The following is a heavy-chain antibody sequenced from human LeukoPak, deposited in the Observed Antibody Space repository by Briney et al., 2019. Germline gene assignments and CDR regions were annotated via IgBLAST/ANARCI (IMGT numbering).Heavy chain of an antibody. CDR1: GFTFISSG. CDR3: ARAGNFRFDY. CDR2: INGDGSTI. V-gene: IGHV3-74*01. D-gene: IGHD1-14*01. J-gene: IGHJ4*02. Sequence: PGGSLRLSCAASGFTFISSGLHWVRQPPGERPVWVSRINGDGSTINYADSVKGRFTISRDNAKNTMYLQMNSLRPEDTAVYYCARAGNFRFDYWGQGTLVTVSS.